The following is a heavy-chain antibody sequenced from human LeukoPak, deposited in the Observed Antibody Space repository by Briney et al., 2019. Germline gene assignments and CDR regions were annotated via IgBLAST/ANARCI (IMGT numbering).Heavy chain of an antibody. D-gene: IGHD1-26*01. Sequence: PSETLSLTCTVSGASISGSYWSWVRQSPEKGLEWIGYIYYSGSVSYNPSLKGRVTISMDTSRNQFSLNLNSVTAADTAVYYCARLWGVGATWFSDYWGQGTLVTVSS. J-gene: IGHJ4*02. CDR2: IYYSGSV. CDR1: GASISGSY. V-gene: IGHV4-59*08. CDR3: ARLWGVGATWFSDY.